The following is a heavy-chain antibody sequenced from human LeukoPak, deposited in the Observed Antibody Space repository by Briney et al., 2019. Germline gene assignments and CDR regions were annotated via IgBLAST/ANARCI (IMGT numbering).Heavy chain of an antibody. V-gene: IGHV1-18*01. CDR2: ISAYNGNT. J-gene: IGHJ6*03. CDR3: ARAGRATFGRRVLDYYYYMDV. Sequence: GASVKVSCKASGYTFTSYGISWVRQAPGRGLEWMGWISAYNGNTNYAQKLQGRVTMTTDTSTSTAYMELRSLRSDDTAVYYCARAGRATFGRRVLDYYYYMDVWGKGTTVTVSS. CDR1: GYTFTSYG. D-gene: IGHD1-26*01.